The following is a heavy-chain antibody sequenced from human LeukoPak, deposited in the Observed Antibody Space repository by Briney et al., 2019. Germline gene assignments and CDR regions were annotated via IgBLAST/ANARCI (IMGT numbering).Heavy chain of an antibody. CDR3: ASLIHYGHSPRYYYYMDV. J-gene: IGHJ6*03. D-gene: IGHD4-17*01. CDR2: INHSGST. CDR1: GGSFSGYY. V-gene: IGHV4-34*01. Sequence: KPSETLSLTCAVYGGSFSGYYWSWIRQPPGKGLEWIGEINHSGSTNYNPSLKSRVTISVDTSKNQFSLKLNSVTAADTAVYYCASLIHYGHSPRYYYYMDVWGRGTTVTVSS.